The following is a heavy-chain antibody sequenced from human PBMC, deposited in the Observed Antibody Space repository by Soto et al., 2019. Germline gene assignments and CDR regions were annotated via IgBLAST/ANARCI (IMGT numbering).Heavy chain of an antibody. CDR3: ARGTNGTTSYFDY. D-gene: IGHD1-26*01. Sequence: SVKVSCKASGYTFTGYYLHCVRQAHGQGLECMGWINRNSGGTKYAQKVQGSVTMTGDTSISTAYMELSRLRSADTAVYYCARGTNGTTSYFDYWRKGNMVTVSS. CDR2: INRNSGGT. J-gene: IGHJ4*02. V-gene: IGHV1-2*02. CDR1: GYTFTGYY.